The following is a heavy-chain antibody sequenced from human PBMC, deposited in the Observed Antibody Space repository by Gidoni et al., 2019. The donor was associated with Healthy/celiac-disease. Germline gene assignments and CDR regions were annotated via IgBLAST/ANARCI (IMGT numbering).Heavy chain of an antibody. Sequence: EVQLLESGGGLVQPGGSLRLSCAASGFTFSSYAMSWVRQAPGKGLEWVSAISGSGGSTYYADSVKGRFTISRDNSKNTLYLQMNSLRAEDTAVYYCAKDGTYYYDSSGYPFDYWGQGTLVTVSS. CDR2: ISGSGGST. CDR1: GFTFSSYA. J-gene: IGHJ4*02. V-gene: IGHV3-23*01. D-gene: IGHD3-22*01. CDR3: AKDGTYYYDSSGYPFDY.